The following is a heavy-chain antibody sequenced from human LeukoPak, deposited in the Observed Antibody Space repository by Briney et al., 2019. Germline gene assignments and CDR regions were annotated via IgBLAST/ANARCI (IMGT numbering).Heavy chain of an antibody. CDR1: RLSLSPPGVD. D-gene: IGHD2-15*01. V-gene: IGHV2-5*02. CDR3: AHWTRHDGYCTGGSCYGLDY. J-gene: IGHJ4*02. Sequence: SGPTLLNPTQTLTVTCTFSRLSLSPPGVDVGWIRQSPGESREWLAIIYWDEYKRYSPSLQSRLTITKDTSKNQVVLTMTTMDPVATATYYCAHWTRHDGYCTGGSCYGLDYWGQGTLVTVSS. CDR2: IYWDEYK.